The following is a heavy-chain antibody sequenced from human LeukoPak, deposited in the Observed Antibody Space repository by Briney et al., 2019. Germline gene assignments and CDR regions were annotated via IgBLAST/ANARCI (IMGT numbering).Heavy chain of an antibody. CDR1: GFTFSSYS. V-gene: IGHV3-53*01. CDR3: ARGGDFDRARCFDP. J-gene: IGHJ5*02. D-gene: IGHD3-9*01. CDR2: IYSGGST. Sequence: GGSLRLSCAASGFTFSSYSMSWVRQAPGKGLEWVSVIYSGGSTYYADSVKGRFTISRDNSKNTLYLQMNSLRAKDTAVYYCARGGDFDRARCFDPWGQGILVTVSS.